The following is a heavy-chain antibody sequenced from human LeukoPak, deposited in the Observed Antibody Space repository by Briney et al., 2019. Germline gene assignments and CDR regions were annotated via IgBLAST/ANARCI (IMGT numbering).Heavy chain of an antibody. V-gene: IGHV3-21*01. CDR2: MSSSSSTNI. D-gene: IGHD6-19*01. J-gene: IGHJ4*02. CDR3: VGSSGWWGFDY. Sequence: GGSLRLSCAASGFTFRSYSMNWVRQAPGKGLEWVASMSSSSSTNIYYADSVKGRFTISRDNAKNSLYLQMNSLRAEDTAVYYCVGSSGWWGFDYWGQGTLVTVSS. CDR1: GFTFRSYS.